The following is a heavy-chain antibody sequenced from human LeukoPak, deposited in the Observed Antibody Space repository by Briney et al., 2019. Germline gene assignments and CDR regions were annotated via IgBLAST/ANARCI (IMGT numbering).Heavy chain of an antibody. CDR2: IYYSGST. J-gene: IGHJ3*02. Sequence: NPSQTLSLTCTVSGGSVSSGSYYWSWIRQPPGKGLEWIGYIYYSGSTNYNPSLKSRVTMSVDTSKNQFSLKLSSVTAADTAVYYCARADCSGGSCYAFVIWGQGTMVTVSS. D-gene: IGHD2-15*01. CDR3: ARADCSGGSCYAFVI. V-gene: IGHV4-61*01. CDR1: GGSVSSGSYY.